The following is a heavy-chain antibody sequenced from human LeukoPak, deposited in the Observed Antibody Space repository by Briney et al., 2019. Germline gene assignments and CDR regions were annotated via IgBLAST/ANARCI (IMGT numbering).Heavy chain of an antibody. Sequence: ASVKVSCKASGYTFTSYDINWVRHATGQGLEWMGWMNPNSGNTGYAQKFQGRVTMTSNTSISTAYMELSSLISEDTAVYYCARAQPHYDFWSGYLYYYYYYGMDVWGQGTTVTVSS. CDR3: ARAQPHYDFWSGYLYYYYYYGMDV. CDR2: MNPNSGNT. J-gene: IGHJ6*02. V-gene: IGHV1-8*01. D-gene: IGHD3-3*01. CDR1: GYTFTSYD.